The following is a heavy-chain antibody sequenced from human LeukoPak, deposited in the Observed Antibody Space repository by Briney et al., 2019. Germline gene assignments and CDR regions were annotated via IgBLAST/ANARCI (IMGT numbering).Heavy chain of an antibody. J-gene: IGHJ4*02. CDR3: ARGKWELLGGDY. CDR1: GFTFSSYA. CDR2: ISYDGSNE. Sequence: GGSLRLSCAASGFTFSSYAMHWVRQAPGKGLERVALISYDGSNEHYADSVKGRFTISRDNSKNTLYLQMNSLRAEDTAVYYCARGKWELLGGDYWGQGTLVTVSS. D-gene: IGHD1-26*01. V-gene: IGHV3-30-3*01.